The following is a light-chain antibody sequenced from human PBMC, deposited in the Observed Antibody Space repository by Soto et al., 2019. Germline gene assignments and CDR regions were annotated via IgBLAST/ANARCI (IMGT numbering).Light chain of an antibody. Sequence: VLVQFRGTLSLSQGERATLSWRASQSVRSSYLAWYQQKPGQAPRLLIYGASSKATGIPDRFSGSGSGTDFTLTISRLEPEDFAIYYCQQYGSSRTFGQGTKVDI. CDR2: GAS. CDR1: QSVRSSY. J-gene: IGKJ1*01. V-gene: IGKV3-20*01. CDR3: QQYGSSRT.